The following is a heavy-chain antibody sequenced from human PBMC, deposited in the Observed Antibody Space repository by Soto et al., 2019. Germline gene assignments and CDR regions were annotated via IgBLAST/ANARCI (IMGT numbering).Heavy chain of an antibody. CDR2: ISSDGGAK. V-gene: IGHV3-11*01. CDR1: GFTFSDYY. D-gene: IGHD7-27*01. CDR3: ARDSTSWGSIDN. Sequence: GGSLRLSCAASGFTFSDYYMSWIRQAPGKGLEWVSYISSDGGAKYYADPVKGRFSISRDNAKNSLYLQMNSLRAEDTAVYYCARDSTSWGSIDNWGQGTLVTVSS. J-gene: IGHJ4*02.